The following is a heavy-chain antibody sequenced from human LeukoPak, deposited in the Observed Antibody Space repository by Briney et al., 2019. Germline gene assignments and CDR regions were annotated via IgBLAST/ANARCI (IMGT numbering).Heavy chain of an antibody. CDR1: GFTFSSYW. CDR3: ARDRGYTQDY. CDR2: IRSDGST. Sequence: GGSLRLSCAASGFTFSSYWMHWVRQAPGKGLVWVSRIRSDGSTTYADSVKGRFTISRDNAKNTLYLQMNSLRAGDTAVYYCARDRGYTQDYWGQGTLVTVSS. V-gene: IGHV3-74*01. J-gene: IGHJ4*02. D-gene: IGHD5-12*01.